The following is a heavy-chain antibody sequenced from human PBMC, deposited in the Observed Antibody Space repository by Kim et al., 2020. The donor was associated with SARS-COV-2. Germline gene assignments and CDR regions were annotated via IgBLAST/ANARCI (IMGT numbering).Heavy chain of an antibody. CDR1: GFTFSSYA. Sequence: GGSLRLSCAASGFTFSSYAMSWVRQAPGKGLEWVSAISGSGGSTYYADSVKGRFTISRDNSKNTLYLQMNSLRAEDTAVYYCAKLMITFGGVIVLDYFDYWGQGTLVTVSS. D-gene: IGHD3-16*02. CDR3: AKLMITFGGVIVLDYFDY. J-gene: IGHJ4*02. CDR2: ISGSGGST. V-gene: IGHV3-23*01.